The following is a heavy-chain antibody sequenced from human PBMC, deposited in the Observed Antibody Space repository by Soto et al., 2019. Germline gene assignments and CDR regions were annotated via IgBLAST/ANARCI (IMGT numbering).Heavy chain of an antibody. J-gene: IGHJ4*02. Sequence: QVQLQESGPGLVKPSQTLSLTCTVSGGSINSGGYCWSWIRQHPGKGLDWIGCIPYGGSTSYNPSLKSRVTISVDTSKNPFSLKLTSVTAADTAVYYCSRGILVWGQGALITVSS. CDR3: SRGILV. V-gene: IGHV4-31*03. CDR2: IPYGGST. CDR1: GGSINSGGYC. D-gene: IGHD5-18*01.